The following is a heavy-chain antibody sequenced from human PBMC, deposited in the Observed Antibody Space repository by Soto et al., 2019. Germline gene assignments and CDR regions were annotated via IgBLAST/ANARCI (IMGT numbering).Heavy chain of an antibody. D-gene: IGHD6-13*01. J-gene: IGHJ6*04. CDR2: IIPIFGTA. CDR1: GGTFSSYA. V-gene: IGHV1-69*13. Sequence: SVKVSCKVSGGTFSSYAISWVRQAPGQGLEWMGGIIPIFGTANYAQKFQGRVTITADESTSTAYMELSSLRSEDTAVYYCARAVNAESSSWYLDYYYYGMDVWGKGTTVTVSS. CDR3: ARAVNAESSSWYLDYYYYGMDV.